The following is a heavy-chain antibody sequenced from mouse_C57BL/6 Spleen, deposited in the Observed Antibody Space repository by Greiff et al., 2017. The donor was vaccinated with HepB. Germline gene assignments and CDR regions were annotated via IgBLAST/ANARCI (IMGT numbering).Heavy chain of an antibody. J-gene: IGHJ3*01. Sequence: EVKLMESGPGLVKPSQSLSLTCSVTGYSITSGYYWNWIRQFPGNKLEWMGYISYDGSNNYNPSLKNRISITRDTSKNQFFLKLNSVTTEDTATYYCAREEGSVAWFAYWGQGTLVTVSA. CDR3: AREEGSVAWFAY. CDR1: GYSITSGYY. CDR2: ISYDGSN. V-gene: IGHV3-6*01. D-gene: IGHD3-3*01.